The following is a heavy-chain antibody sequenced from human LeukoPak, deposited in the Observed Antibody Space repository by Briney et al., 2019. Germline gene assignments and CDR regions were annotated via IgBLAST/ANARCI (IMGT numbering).Heavy chain of an antibody. V-gene: IGHV3-30*02. CDR3: AKDQGYYDSSGYQYYFEY. D-gene: IGHD3-22*01. CDR1: GSTFSSYG. J-gene: IGHJ4*02. Sequence: GGSLRLSCAASGSTFSSYGMHWVRQAPGKGLEWVAFIRFDGNYKYYVDSMKGRFTISRDDSKNTVFLQINSLRPEDTAVYYCAKDQGYYDSSGYQYYFEYWGQGTLVTVSS. CDR2: IRFDGNYK.